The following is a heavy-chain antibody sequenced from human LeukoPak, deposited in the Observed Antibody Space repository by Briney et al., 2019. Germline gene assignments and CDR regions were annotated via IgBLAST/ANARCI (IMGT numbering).Heavy chain of an antibody. J-gene: IGHJ4*02. CDR1: GFILSSYG. CDR3: ARGGLGSWTFDS. CDR2: ISGSGSTI. V-gene: IGHV3-48*04. Sequence: GGSLRLSCAASGFILSSYGMNWVRQAPGKGLEWVSYISGSGSTIYYADPVKGRFTMSRDNAKYSLHLQMDSLRAEDTAVYSCARGGLGSWTFDSWGQGTLVTVSS. D-gene: IGHD1-26*01.